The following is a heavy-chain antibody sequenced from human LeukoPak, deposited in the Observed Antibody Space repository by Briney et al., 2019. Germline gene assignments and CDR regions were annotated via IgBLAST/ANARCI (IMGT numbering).Heavy chain of an antibody. Sequence: PSETLSLTCTVSGGSISSYYWSWIRQPPGKGLEWIGYIYYSGSTNYNPSLKSRVTILVDKSKNQFSLKLSSVTAADTAVYYCARSAVFGVAPYYMDVWGKGTTVTASS. CDR3: ARSAVFGVAPYYMDV. V-gene: IGHV4-59*01. CDR2: IYYSGST. CDR1: GGSISSYY. J-gene: IGHJ6*03. D-gene: IGHD3-3*01.